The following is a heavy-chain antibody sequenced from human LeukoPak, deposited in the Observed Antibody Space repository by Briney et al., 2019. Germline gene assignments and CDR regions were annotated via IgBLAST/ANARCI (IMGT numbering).Heavy chain of an antibody. J-gene: IGHJ4*02. CDR3: ATDLHFGYCTATSCANY. CDR1: GFTFISSW. Sequence: AGSLRLSCAASGFTFISSWMTWVRQAPGKGLEWVGRIRSTPEGGATDYAAPVKGRFTISRDDSKNTLYLQMSSLRTEDTAVYYCATDLHFGYCTATSCANYWGQGTLVTVSS. CDR2: IRSTPEGGAT. D-gene: IGHD2-2*03. V-gene: IGHV3-15*07.